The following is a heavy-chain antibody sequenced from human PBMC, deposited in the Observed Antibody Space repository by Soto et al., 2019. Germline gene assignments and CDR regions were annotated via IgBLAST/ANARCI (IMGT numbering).Heavy chain of an antibody. D-gene: IGHD3-22*01. Sequence: QVQLVQSGAEEKKPGASVKVSCKASGYTFSTYGIHWVRQAPGQRLEWMGWFNTGNGDTKYSQKFQGRVTLTGDTSASTASMELSGLRSADTAVYYCARVVPLYDRTSPLDYRGQGTLVTVSS. CDR3: ARVVPLYDRTSPLDY. J-gene: IGHJ4*02. CDR2: FNTGNGDT. CDR1: GYTFSTYG. V-gene: IGHV1-3*04.